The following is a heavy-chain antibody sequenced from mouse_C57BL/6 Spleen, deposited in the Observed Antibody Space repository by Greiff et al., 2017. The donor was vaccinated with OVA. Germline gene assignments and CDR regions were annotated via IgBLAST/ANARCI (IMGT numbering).Heavy chain of an antibody. Sequence: VHVKQSGAELVRPGASVKLSCTASGFNIKDDYMHWVKQRPEQGLEWIGWIDPENGDTEYASKFQGKATITADTSSNTAYLQLSSLTSEDTAVYYCTTTVWYFDVWGTGTTVTVSS. CDR1: GFNIKDDY. CDR2: IDPENGDT. CDR3: TTTVWYFDV. J-gene: IGHJ1*03. D-gene: IGHD1-1*01. V-gene: IGHV14-4*01.